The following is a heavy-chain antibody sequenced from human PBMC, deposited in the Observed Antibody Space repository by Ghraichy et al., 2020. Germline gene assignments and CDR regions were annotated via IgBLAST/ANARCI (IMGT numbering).Heavy chain of an antibody. V-gene: IGHV3-48*03. CDR3: ARDGGNDGLDP. CDR1: GIAFSSSD. Sequence: GGSLRLSCIASGIAFSSSDMNWVRQAPGKGLEWVSKISSSATTMFFADSVKGRFTMSRDSAKNTLFLQMNSLTVEDTGVYYCARDGGNDGLDPWGRGTQVT. CDR2: ISSSATTM. J-gene: IGHJ5*02. D-gene: IGHD1-1*01.